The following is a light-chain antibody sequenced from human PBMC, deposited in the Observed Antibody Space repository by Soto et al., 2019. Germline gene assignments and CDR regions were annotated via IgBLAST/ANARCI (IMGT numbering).Light chain of an antibody. CDR1: SSNIGAGYD. CDR2: GNS. J-gene: IGLJ2*01. V-gene: IGLV1-40*01. Sequence: QYVLTQPPSVSGAPGQRVTISCTGSSSNIGAGYDVHWYQQLPGTAPQLLIYGNSNRPSGVPDRFSGSKSGTSASLAITGLHAEDEDDYYCHSYDISLSGQGVFGGGTKLTVL. CDR3: HSYDISLSGQGV.